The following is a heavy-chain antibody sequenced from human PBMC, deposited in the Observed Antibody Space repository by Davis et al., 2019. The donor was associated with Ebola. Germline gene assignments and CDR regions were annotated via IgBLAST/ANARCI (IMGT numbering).Heavy chain of an antibody. CDR3: ARVRAYYYYYGMDV. V-gene: IGHV4-34*01. Sequence: MPSETLSLTCAVYGGSFSGYSWSWIRQSPGKGLEWIGEINHSGSTNYNPSLKSRVTISVDTSKNQFSLKLSSVTAADTAVYYCARVRAYYYYYGMDVWGQGTTVTVSS. D-gene: IGHD4-17*01. J-gene: IGHJ6*02. CDR2: INHSGST. CDR1: GGSFSGYS.